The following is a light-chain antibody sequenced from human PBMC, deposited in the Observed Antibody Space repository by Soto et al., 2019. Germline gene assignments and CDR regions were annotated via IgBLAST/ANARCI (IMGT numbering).Light chain of an antibody. J-gene: IGLJ1*01. CDR3: GADHGSGSNFVYV. V-gene: IGLV9-49*01. Sequence: QSVLTQPPSASASLGASVTLNCTLSSGYSDYKVDWYQQRPGKGPRFVMRVGTGGIVGSKGDGIPDRFSVLGSGLNRYLTINNIQEEDESDYHCGADHGSGSNFVYVFGTGTKLTVL. CDR2: VGTGGIVG. CDR1: SGYSDYK.